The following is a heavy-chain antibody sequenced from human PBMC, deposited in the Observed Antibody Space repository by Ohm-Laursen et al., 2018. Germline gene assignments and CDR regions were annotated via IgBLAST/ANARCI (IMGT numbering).Heavy chain of an antibody. Sequence: SLRLSCTASGFTFSSYGMNWVRQAPGKGLEWVAIIWHDGSNKYYADSVKGRFTISRDNSKNTLYLQMNSLRAEDTAVYYCARRVEDDAFDIWGQGTMVTVSS. CDR2: IWHDGSNK. D-gene: IGHD3-10*01. V-gene: IGHV3-33*01. CDR1: GFTFSSYG. J-gene: IGHJ3*02. CDR3: ARRVEDDAFDI.